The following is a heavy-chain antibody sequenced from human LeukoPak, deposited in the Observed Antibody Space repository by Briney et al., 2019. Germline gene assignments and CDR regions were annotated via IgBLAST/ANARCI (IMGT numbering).Heavy chain of an antibody. J-gene: IGHJ5*02. CDR1: GFTFSNFA. D-gene: IGHD3-9*01. V-gene: IGHV3-30-3*01. CDR2: ISYDGSNK. Sequence: GGSLRLSCAASGFTFSNFAMHWVRQAPGKGLEWVAVISYDGSNKYYADSVKGRFTISRDNSKNTPYLQMNSLRAEDTAVHYCAGDRYDIPWGQGTLVTVSS. CDR3: AGDRYDIP.